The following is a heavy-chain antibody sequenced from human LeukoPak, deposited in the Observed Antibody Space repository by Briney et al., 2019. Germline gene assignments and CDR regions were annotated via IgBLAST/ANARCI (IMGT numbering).Heavy chain of an antibody. Sequence: SETLSLTCTVSGGSIRSNSYHWGWIRQPPGKGLEWIGSMYYSGSTYYNPSLKSRVTISVDTSKNQFSLKLSSVTAADTAVYYCARGLIVVVPAADWYFDLWGRGTLVTVSS. CDR2: MYYSGST. D-gene: IGHD2-2*01. V-gene: IGHV4-39*07. CDR1: GGSIRSNSYH. CDR3: ARGLIVVVPAADWYFDL. J-gene: IGHJ2*01.